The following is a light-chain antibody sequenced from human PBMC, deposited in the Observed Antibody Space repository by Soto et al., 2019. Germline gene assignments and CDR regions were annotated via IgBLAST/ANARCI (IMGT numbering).Light chain of an antibody. CDR3: QQYGSSWMYT. CDR1: QSVDSSY. CDR2: GAS. J-gene: IGKJ2*01. V-gene: IGKV3-20*01. Sequence: EIVLTQSPGTLPLSPGERATLSCRASQSVDSSYLAWYQQKPGQAPRLLIHGASSRAAGIPDRFSGSGSGTDFTLTISRLEPEDFAVYYCQQYGSSWMYTFGQGTKLEMK.